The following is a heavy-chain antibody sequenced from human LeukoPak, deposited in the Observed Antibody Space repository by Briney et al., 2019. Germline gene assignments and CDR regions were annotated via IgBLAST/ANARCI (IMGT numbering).Heavy chain of an antibody. V-gene: IGHV3-23*01. CDR3: AKGMSATSGYLELEY. Sequence: GGSLRLSCAAPGFTFSSYAMSWVRQAAGKGLEWVSAISGSGGNTYSADSVKGRCTISRDNSKKTLYLQMNSLRAEDTAVYYCAKGMSATSGYLELEYWGQGTLVTVSS. CDR2: ISGSGGNT. J-gene: IGHJ4*02. CDR1: GFTFSSYA. D-gene: IGHD3-22*01.